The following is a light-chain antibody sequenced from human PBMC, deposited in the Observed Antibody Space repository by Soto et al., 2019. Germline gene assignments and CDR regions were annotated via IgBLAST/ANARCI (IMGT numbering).Light chain of an antibody. CDR3: QQSGSSPPKYT. J-gene: IGKJ2*01. Sequence: EIVLTQSPGTLSLSPGERATLSFSASQSVSSSYLAWYQQKPGQAPRLLLYDASSRTTGIPDRFSGSGSGTDFTLTISRLEPEDFAVYYCQQSGSSPPKYTFGQGTKLEIK. V-gene: IGKV3-20*01. CDR1: QSVSSSY. CDR2: DAS.